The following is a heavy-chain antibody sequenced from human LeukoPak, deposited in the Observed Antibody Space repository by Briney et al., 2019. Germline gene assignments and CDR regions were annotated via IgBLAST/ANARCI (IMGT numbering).Heavy chain of an antibody. CDR3: ARGRKIVVVMGGFFDY. V-gene: IGHV3-7*03. D-gene: IGHD3-22*01. J-gene: IGHJ4*02. CDR1: GFTISSNY. CDR2: IKQDGSEK. Sequence: GGSLRLSCAASGFTISSNYMSWVRQAPGKGLEWVANIKQDGSEKYYVDSVKGRFTISRDNAKNSLYLQMDSLRVEDTAVYYCARGRKIVVVMGGFFDYWGQGTLSPSPQ.